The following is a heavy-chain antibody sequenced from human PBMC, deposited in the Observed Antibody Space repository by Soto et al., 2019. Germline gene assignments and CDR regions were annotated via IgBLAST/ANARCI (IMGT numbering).Heavy chain of an antibody. CDR2: IYYSGST. V-gene: IGHV4-31*03. J-gene: IGHJ3*02. D-gene: IGHD3-22*01. CDR1: GGSISSGGYY. Sequence: SETLSLTCTVSGGSISSGGYYWSWIRQHPGKGLEWIGYIYYSGSTYYNPSLKSRVTISVDTSKNQFSLKLSSVTAADTAVYYCARVRARNYYDSSGYYDFGAFDIWGQGTMVTV. CDR3: ARVRARNYYDSSGYYDFGAFDI.